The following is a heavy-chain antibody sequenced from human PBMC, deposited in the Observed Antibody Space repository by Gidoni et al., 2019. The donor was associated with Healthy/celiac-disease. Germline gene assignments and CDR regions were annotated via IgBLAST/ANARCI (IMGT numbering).Heavy chain of an antibody. CDR1: GGSISSGGYY. CDR3: ASSIVGGYYGMDV. D-gene: IGHD3-16*01. CDR2: IYYSGST. V-gene: IGHV4-31*03. Sequence: QVQLQESGPGLVKPAQTLSLPCTVSGGSISSGGYYWSWIRQHPGKGLEWIGYIYYSGSTYYNPSLKSRVTISVDTSKNPFSLKLSSVTAADPAVYYCASSIVGGYYGMDVWGQGTTVTVSS. J-gene: IGHJ6*02.